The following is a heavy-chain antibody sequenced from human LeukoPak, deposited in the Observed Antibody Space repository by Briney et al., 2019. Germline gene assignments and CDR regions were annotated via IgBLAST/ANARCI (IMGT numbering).Heavy chain of an antibody. Sequence: PGGSLRLSCAASGFTVSSNYMSWVRQAPGKGLEWVSVIYSGGSTYYADSVKGRFTISRDNSKNTLYLQMNSLRAEDTAVYYCARLDRRSLFDYWGQGTLVTVSS. D-gene: IGHD1-14*01. CDR2: IYSGGST. CDR3: ARLDRRSLFDY. J-gene: IGHJ4*02. CDR1: GFTVSSNY. V-gene: IGHV3-53*01.